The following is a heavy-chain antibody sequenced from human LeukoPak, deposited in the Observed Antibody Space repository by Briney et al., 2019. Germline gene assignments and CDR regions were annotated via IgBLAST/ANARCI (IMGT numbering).Heavy chain of an antibody. V-gene: IGHV4-34*01. CDR1: GGSFSGYY. D-gene: IGHD3-22*01. CDR2: INHSGST. CDR3: ARGYYDSSGYLDY. Sequence: SETLSLTCAVYGGSFSGYYWSWIRQPRGKGLEWIGEINHSGSTNYNPSLKSRVTISVDTSKNQFSLKLSSVTAADTAVYYCARGYYDSSGYLDYWGQGTLVTVSS. J-gene: IGHJ4*02.